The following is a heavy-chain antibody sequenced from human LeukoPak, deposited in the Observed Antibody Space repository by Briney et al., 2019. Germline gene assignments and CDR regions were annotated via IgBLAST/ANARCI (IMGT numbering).Heavy chain of an antibody. V-gene: IGHV4-59*08. CDR1: GGSISSYY. CDR2: IYYSGST. Sequence: PSETLSLTCTVSGGSISSYYWSWIRQPPGKGLEWIGYIYYSGSTNYNPSLKSRVTISVDTSKNQFSLKLSSVTAADTAVYYCARHIFYGDFPFDYWGQGTLVTVSS. CDR3: ARHIFYGDFPFDY. D-gene: IGHD4-17*01. J-gene: IGHJ4*02.